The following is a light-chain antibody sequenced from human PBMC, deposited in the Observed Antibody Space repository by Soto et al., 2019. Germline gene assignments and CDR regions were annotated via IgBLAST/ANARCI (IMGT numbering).Light chain of an antibody. CDR3: QKYKSAPNN. J-gene: IGKJ2*01. CDR2: AAS. Sequence: DIQMTQSPSSLSASVGDRVTITCRAHQDISNYLAWYQQKPGKVPELLIYAASTLRTGVQSRFSGSGSGTVFPLTINHPPAGDVGTYYCQKYKSAPNNFGRGTRLEIK. V-gene: IGKV1-27*01. CDR1: QDISNY.